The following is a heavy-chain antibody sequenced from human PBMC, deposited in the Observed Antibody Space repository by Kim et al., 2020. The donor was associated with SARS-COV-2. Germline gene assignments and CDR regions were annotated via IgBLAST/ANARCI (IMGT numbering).Heavy chain of an antibody. CDR2: ISGSGGST. V-gene: IGHV3-23*01. CDR3: AKDGRDYGGNSEADY. Sequence: GGSLRLSCAASGFTFSSYAMSWVRQAPGKGLEWVSAISGSGGSTYYADSVKGRFTISRDNSKNTLYLQMNSLRAEDTAVYYCAKDGRDYGGNSEADYWGQGTLVTASS. J-gene: IGHJ4*02. D-gene: IGHD4-17*01. CDR1: GFTFSSYA.